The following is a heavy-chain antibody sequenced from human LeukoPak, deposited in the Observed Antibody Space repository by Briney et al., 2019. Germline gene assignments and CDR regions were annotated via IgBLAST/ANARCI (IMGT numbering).Heavy chain of an antibody. Sequence: GGSLRLSCAASGFTSSNYWISWVRQAPGKGLEWVANINQGGSEQYYVDSVKGRFTTSRDNAKNSLYLQMNSLRAEDTAVYYCARDPGCMDVWGRGTTVTVSS. CDR2: INQGGSEQ. CDR3: ARDPGCMDV. CDR1: GFTSSNYW. V-gene: IGHV3-7*01. J-gene: IGHJ6*02.